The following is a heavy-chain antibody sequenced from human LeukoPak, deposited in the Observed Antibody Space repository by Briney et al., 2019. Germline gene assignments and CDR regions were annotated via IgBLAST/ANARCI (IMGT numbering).Heavy chain of an antibody. CDR3: ASGHGFKQVPSAIKAYCYHIYV. J-gene: IGHJ6*03. V-gene: IGHV1-69*05. Sequence: SVKVSCKASGGTFSSYAISWVRQAPGQGLEWMGGIIPIFCTANYAQKLQGRVTITTDESTNTAYMELRRLRSEDTAVYYCASGHGFKQVPSAIKAYCYHIYVWGKGTTVTVSS. CDR1: GGTFSSYA. CDR2: IIPIFCTA.